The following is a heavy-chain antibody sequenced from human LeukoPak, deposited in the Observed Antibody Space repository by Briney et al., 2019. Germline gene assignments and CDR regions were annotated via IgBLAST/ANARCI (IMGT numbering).Heavy chain of an antibody. J-gene: IGHJ5*02. CDR1: GGSISSYY. D-gene: IGHD2-15*01. CDR3: ARGADGVSSNSRGWFDP. Sequence: KSSETLSLTCTVSGGSISSYYWSWIRHPAGKGLERIGRIHTSGSTNYNPSLKSRVTMSVDTSKNQFSLKLSSVTAADTAVYSCARGADGVSSNSRGWFDPWGQGTLVTVSS. CDR2: IHTSGST. V-gene: IGHV4-4*07.